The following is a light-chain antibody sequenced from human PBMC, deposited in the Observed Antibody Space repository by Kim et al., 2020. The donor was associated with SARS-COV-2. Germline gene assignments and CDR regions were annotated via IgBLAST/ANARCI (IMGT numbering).Light chain of an antibody. J-gene: IGKJ4*01. CDR1: QSINNK. CDR3: QQNNTWTSLS. Sequence: SPGETATLSCRASQSINNKLAWYQQKHGQAPRLLIYDASTRATGISARFSGSGSGTEFTLTISSLQSEDFAVYHCQQNNTWTSLSFGGGTKVDIK. V-gene: IGKV3-15*01. CDR2: DAS.